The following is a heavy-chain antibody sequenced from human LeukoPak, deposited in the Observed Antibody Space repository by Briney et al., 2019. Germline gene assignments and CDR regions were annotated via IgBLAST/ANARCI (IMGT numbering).Heavy chain of an antibody. CDR1: GYTFTSYY. V-gene: IGHV1-46*01. CDR2: INPSGGST. J-gene: IGHJ1*01. Sequence: ASVKVSCKASGYTFTSYYMHWVRQAPGQGLEWMGIINPSGGSTSYAQKFQGRVTMTRDTSTSTVYMELSSLRSEDTAVYYCARDQAYCSSTSCYSRAEYFQHWGQGTLVTVSS. D-gene: IGHD2-2*01. CDR3: ARDQAYCSSTSCYSRAEYFQH.